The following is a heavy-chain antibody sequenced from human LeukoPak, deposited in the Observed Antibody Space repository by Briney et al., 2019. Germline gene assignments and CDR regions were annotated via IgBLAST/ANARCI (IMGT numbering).Heavy chain of an antibody. J-gene: IGHJ4*02. D-gene: IGHD7-27*01. Sequence: GASVNVSCEASGYTFTGYYMSWVRQAPGQGLEWMGWINPNSGTTNYAQKFQGRVAMTTDTSVNTAYMELSRLRSDDTAVYYCATSLSSGDLFDYWGQGALVTVSS. CDR1: GYTFTGYY. V-gene: IGHV1-2*02. CDR3: ATSLSSGDLFDY. CDR2: INPNSGTT.